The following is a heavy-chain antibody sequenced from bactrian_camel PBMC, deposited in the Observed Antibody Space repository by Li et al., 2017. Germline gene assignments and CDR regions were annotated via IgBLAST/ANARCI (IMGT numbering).Heavy chain of an antibody. CDR1: GPAYSRRC. V-gene: IGHV3S53*01. CDR3: AAGSAGSTCPDYRY. D-gene: IGHD4*01. J-gene: IGHJ4*01. CDR2: LASDFIA. Sequence: VQLVESGGGSVQAGGSLRLSCAASGPAYSRRCMGWFRQAPGKERERVATLASDFIALYAVSVKGRFTISQDKAENTLYLQMNSLKPEDTAMYYCAAGSAGSTCPDYRYWGQGTQVTVS.